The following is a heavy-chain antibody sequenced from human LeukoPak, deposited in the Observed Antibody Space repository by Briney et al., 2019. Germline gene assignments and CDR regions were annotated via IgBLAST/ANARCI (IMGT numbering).Heavy chain of an antibody. Sequence: PGGSLRLSCAASGFTFSSYGMHWVRQAPGKGLEWVAVISHEGSNKYHSDSVRGRFTISRDNSKNMVYLQMNSLRVEDTAVYYCARTREQWQVLDYWGQGTLVTVSS. V-gene: IGHV3-30*03. CDR1: GFTFSSYG. CDR3: ARTREQWQVLDY. J-gene: IGHJ4*02. D-gene: IGHD6-19*01. CDR2: ISHEGSNK.